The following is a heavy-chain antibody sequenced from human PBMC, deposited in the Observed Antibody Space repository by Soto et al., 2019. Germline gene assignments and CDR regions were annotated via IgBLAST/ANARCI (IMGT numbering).Heavy chain of an antibody. CDR2: IYYSGST. V-gene: IGHV4-31*03. J-gene: IGHJ4*02. CDR3: ASIAAAGHVFDY. D-gene: IGHD6-13*01. CDR1: GGSISSGGYY. Sequence: SETLSLTCTVSGGSISSGGYYWSWIRQHPGKGLEWIGYIYYSGSTYYNPSLKGRVTISVDTSKNQFSLKLSSVTAADTAVYYCASIAAAGHVFDYWGQGTLVTVSS.